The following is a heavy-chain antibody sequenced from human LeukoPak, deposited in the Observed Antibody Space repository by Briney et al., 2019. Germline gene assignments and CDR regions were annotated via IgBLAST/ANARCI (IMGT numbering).Heavy chain of an antibody. V-gene: IGHV3-7*01. J-gene: IGHJ4*02. Sequence: GGSLRLSCAASGFTLSSYWMSWVRQAPGKGLEWVANIKYDGSEKDYVDSVKGRFTISRDNAKNSLYLQMNSLRAEDTAVYYCARERKLMGFDYWGQGTLVTVSS. D-gene: IGHD2-8*01. CDR2: IKYDGSEK. CDR1: GFTLSSYW. CDR3: ARERKLMGFDY.